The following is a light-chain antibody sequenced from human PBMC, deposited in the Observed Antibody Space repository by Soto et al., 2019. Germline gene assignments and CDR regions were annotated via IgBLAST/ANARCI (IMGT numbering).Light chain of an antibody. V-gene: IGLV2-14*01. CDR1: NSDVGAYNY. CDR2: DVS. CDR3: SSYTDRNNLV. J-gene: IGLJ1*01. Sequence: QSALTQPASVSGSPGQSIAISCTGTNSDVGAYNYVSWYQHHPGEAPKIIIYDVSDRPSGVSNRFSGSKSGNTASLTISGLQAEDEADYYCSSYTDRNNLVFGTGTKLTVL.